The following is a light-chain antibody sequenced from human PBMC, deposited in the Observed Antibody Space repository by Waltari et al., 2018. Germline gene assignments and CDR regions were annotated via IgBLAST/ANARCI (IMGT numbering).Light chain of an antibody. V-gene: IGLV1-44*01. CDR3: CSSTVTQTWV. Sequence: QSVLTQPPSASGTPGQSVTLSCSGSNFNIGANTVNWYQPLPGPAPKLFIYSNHRRPSRVPGRFSGSKSGTSASLAISGLQSDDEADYYCCSSTVTQTWVFGGGTELTVL. CDR2: SNH. CDR1: NFNIGANT. J-gene: IGLJ3*02.